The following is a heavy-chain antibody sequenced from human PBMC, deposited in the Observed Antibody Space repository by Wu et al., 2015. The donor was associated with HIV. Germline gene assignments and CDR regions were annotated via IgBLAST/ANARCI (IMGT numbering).Heavy chain of an antibody. Sequence: QVQLVQSGAEVKKFGSSVKVSCKASRDTFTYFAINWVRQAPGQGLEWMGGIIPIHATANYAQNFQGRVTITTDESTTTAYMELSSLRSEDTAVYYCARVTYVRRGWGQGTLVTVSS. CDR2: IIPIHATA. CDR1: RDTFTYFA. D-gene: IGHD3-10*02. CDR3: ARVTYVRRG. V-gene: IGHV1-69*05. J-gene: IGHJ4*02.